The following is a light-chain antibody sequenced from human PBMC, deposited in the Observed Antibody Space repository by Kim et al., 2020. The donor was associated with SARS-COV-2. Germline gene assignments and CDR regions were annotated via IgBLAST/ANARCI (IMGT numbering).Light chain of an antibody. CDR3: QTWGTGIG. Sequence: GASVKLTCTLSSGHSSYAIAWHQQQPEKGPRYLMKLNSDGSHSKGDGISDRFSGSSSGAERYLTISSLQSEDEADYYCQTWGTGIGFGGGTKLTVL. CDR2: LNSDGSH. J-gene: IGLJ3*02. CDR1: SGHSSYA. V-gene: IGLV4-69*01.